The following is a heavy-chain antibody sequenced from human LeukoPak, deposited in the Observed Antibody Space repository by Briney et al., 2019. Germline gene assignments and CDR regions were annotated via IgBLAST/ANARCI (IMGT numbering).Heavy chain of an antibody. CDR2: IYYSGSA. J-gene: IGHJ3*02. V-gene: IGHV4-59*01. CDR3: ARVKYRGYDSLGQDAFDI. CDR1: GGSIRSFY. Sequence: KSSETLSLTCTVSGGSIRSFYWSWIRQPPGKGLEWIGYIYYSGSANYNPSLTSRVIISADTSKNKFSLKLTSVTAADTTVYYCARVKYRGYDSLGQDAFDIWGQGTMVTVSS. D-gene: IGHD5-12*01.